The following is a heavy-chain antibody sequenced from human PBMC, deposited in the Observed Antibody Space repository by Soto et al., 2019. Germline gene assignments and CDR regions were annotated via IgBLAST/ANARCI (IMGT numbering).Heavy chain of an antibody. V-gene: IGHV1-69*01. CDR3: ARGRGYYGSGSYSSPLYYYCYGMDV. CDR2: IIPIFGTA. J-gene: IGHJ6*02. D-gene: IGHD3-10*01. Sequence: QVQLVQSGAEVKKTGSSVKVSCKASGGTFSSYAISWVRQAPGQGLEWMGGIIPIFGTANYAQKFQGRVTITADESTGTAYMELSSLRSEDTAVYYCARGRGYYGSGSYSSPLYYYCYGMDVWGQWTTVTVSS. CDR1: GGTFSSYA.